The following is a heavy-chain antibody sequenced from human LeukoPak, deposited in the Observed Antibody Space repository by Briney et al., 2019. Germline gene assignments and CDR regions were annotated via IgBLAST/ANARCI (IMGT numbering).Heavy chain of an antibody. V-gene: IGHV1-69*01. CDR3: ARDSSGWYTSLGY. CDR1: GGTFSSYA. Sequence: SVKVSCKASGGTFSSYAISWVRQAPGQGLEWMGGIIPIFGTANYAQKFQGRVTITADESTSTAYMELSSLRSEDTAVYYCARDSSGWYTSLGYWGQGILVTVSS. CDR2: IIPIFGTA. J-gene: IGHJ4*02. D-gene: IGHD6-19*01.